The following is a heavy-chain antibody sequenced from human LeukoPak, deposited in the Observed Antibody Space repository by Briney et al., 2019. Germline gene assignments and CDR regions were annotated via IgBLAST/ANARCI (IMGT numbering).Heavy chain of an antibody. Sequence: GGSLRLSCAASGFTFSSYSMNWVRQAPGKGLEWVSSISSSSSYIYYADSVKGRFTISRGNAKNSLYLQMNSLRAEDTAVYYCARDQGGGYFDYWGQGTLVTVSS. CDR2: ISSSSSYI. V-gene: IGHV3-21*01. J-gene: IGHJ4*02. CDR1: GFTFSSYS. CDR3: ARDQGGGYFDY.